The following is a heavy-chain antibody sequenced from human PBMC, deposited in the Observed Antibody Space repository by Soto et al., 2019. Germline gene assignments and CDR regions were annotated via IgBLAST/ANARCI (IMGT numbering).Heavy chain of an antibody. V-gene: IGHV3-73*01. CDR2: IRSKANNYAT. D-gene: IGHD3-10*01. CDR1: GFTFSGSA. CDR3: SRLLFSPVGC. J-gene: IGHJ4*02. Sequence: EVQLVESGGGLVQPGGSLRLSCAASGFTFSGSAIHWVRQASGKGLEWLGFIRSKANNYATAYGASVKGRFTISRDDSHYTAYLRSNGLNTKGSCICYFSRLLFSPVGCWGLRTLLCVSS.